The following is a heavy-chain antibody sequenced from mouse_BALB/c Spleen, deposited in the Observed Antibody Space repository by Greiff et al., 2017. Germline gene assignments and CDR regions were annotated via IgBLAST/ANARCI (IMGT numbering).Heavy chain of an antibody. V-gene: IGHV2-6-7*01. CDR2: IWGDGST. J-gene: IGHJ2*01. CDR1: GFSLTGYG. D-gene: IGHD2-4*01. CDR3: ARGYYDYPYFDY. Sequence: VQLQQSGPGLVAPSQSLSITCTVSGFSLTGYGVNWVRQPPGKGLEWLGMIWGDGSTDYNSALKSRLRISKDNSKSQVFLKMNSLQTDDTARYYCARGYYDYPYFDYWGQGTTLTVSS.